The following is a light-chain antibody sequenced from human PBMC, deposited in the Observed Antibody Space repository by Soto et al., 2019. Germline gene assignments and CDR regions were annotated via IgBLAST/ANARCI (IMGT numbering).Light chain of an antibody. CDR3: QDHGDLIG. CDR1: QTINNNY. Sequence: IILTQSPGTLSLSPGERVTLSCKASQTINNNYVAWYQQRPGRAPRLLVYGASARATGIPDRFRGSGAGTDFTLTISRLEPEDVAVYYCQDHGDLIGFGGGTKV. CDR2: GAS. V-gene: IGKV3-20*01. J-gene: IGKJ4*01.